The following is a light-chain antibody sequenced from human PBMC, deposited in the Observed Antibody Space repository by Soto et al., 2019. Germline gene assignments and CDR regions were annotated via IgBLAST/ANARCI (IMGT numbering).Light chain of an antibody. V-gene: IGKV2-28*01. CDR1: QSLLYSNGYNY. Sequence: DVVMTQSPLSLPVTPGEPASISCRSSQSLLYSNGYNYLDWYLQKPEQSPQLLIYLGSYRASGVPDRFTGSGSGTDFTLKISRVEAEDVGVYYCMQALQTPFTFGPGTKVEIK. J-gene: IGKJ3*01. CDR3: MQALQTPFT. CDR2: LGS.